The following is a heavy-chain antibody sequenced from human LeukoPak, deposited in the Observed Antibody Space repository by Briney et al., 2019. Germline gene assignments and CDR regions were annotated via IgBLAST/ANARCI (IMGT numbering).Heavy chain of an antibody. CDR3: ASGYYGTNYYYYYGMDV. CDR2: MNPNSGNT. Sequence: GASVKVSCKASGYTFTGYYMHWVRQAPGQGLEWMGWMNPNSGNTGYAQKFQGRVTMTRSTSISTAYMELSSLRSEDTAVYYCASGYYGTNYYYYYGMDVWGQGTTVTVSS. V-gene: IGHV1-8*02. CDR1: GYTFTGYY. D-gene: IGHD1-14*01. J-gene: IGHJ6*02.